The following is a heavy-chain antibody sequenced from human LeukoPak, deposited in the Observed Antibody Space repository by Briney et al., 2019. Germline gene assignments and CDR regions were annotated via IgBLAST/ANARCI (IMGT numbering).Heavy chain of an antibody. CDR1: GFTFSSYN. CDR3: ARALYHDFWSGYYGYDY. Sequence: GGSLRLSCAAPGFTFSSYNMNWVRQAPGKGLEWVSSISSSSNYIYYADSVEGRFTISRDNAKNSLYLQMNSLRAEDTAVYYCARALYHDFWSGYYGYDYWGQGALVTVSS. CDR2: ISSSSNYI. V-gene: IGHV3-21*03. J-gene: IGHJ4*02. D-gene: IGHD3-3*01.